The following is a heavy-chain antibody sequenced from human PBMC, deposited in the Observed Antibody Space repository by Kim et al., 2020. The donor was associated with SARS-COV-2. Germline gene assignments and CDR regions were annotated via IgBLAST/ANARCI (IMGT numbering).Heavy chain of an antibody. V-gene: IGHV4-31*03. CDR2: IYYSGST. CDR1: GGSISSGGYY. CDR3: VRIKNWYFDL. Sequence: SETLSLTCTVSGGSISSGGYYWSWIRQHPGKGLEWIGYIYYSGSTYYNPSLKSRVTISVDTSKNQFSLKLSSVTAADTAVYYCVRIKNWYFDLWGRGTLVTVSS. J-gene: IGHJ2*01.